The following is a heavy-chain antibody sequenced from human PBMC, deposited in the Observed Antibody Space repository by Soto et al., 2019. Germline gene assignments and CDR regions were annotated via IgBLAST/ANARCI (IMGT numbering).Heavy chain of an antibody. CDR2: ISSSSSYI. CDR3: AREEYSGYDGNYYGMDV. V-gene: IGHV3-21*01. J-gene: IGHJ6*02. Sequence: SLRLSCAASGFTFSSYSMNWVRQAPGKGLEWVSSISSSSSYIYYADSVKGRFTISRDNAKNSLYLQMNSLRAEDTAVYYCAREEYSGYDGNYYGMDVWGQGTTVTVSS. CDR1: GFTFSSYS. D-gene: IGHD5-12*01.